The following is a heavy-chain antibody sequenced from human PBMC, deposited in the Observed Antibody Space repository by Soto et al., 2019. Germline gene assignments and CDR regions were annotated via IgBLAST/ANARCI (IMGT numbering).Heavy chain of an antibody. D-gene: IGHD2-21*02. J-gene: IGHJ4*02. CDR2: ISAYNGNT. CDR3: ARDSPRAYCGGDCYSDY. V-gene: IGHV1-18*01. Sequence: GASVKVSCKASGYTFTSYGISWVRQAPGQGLEWMGWISAYNGNTNYAQKLQGRVTMTTDTSTSTDYMELRSLRSDDTAVYYCARDSPRAYCGGDCYSDYWGQGTLVTVSS. CDR1: GYTFTSYG.